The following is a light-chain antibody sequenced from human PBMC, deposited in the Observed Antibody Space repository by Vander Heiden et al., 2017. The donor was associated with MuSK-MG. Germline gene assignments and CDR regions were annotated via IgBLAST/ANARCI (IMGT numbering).Light chain of an antibody. V-gene: IGLV2-23*01. Sequence: QSALTQPASVSGSPGQSITISCTGTSSDAGSYSFVSWYQQHQGTGPTLMLYAAIKRPSGVASRFSGSKTGNTASLTISGLQAEDEADYHCCSYAFSVIVVFGGGTKLTVL. CDR1: SSDAGSYSF. CDR3: CSYAFSVIVV. J-gene: IGLJ2*01. CDR2: AAI.